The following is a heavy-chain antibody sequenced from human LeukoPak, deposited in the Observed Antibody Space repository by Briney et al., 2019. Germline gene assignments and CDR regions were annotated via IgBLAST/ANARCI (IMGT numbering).Heavy chain of an antibody. D-gene: IGHD3-3*01. J-gene: IGHJ5*02. V-gene: IGHV1-8*03. CDR1: GYTFTNFD. Sequence: ASVQVSCKASGYTFTNFDINWVRQATGQGLEWMGRMSPNTGRTDYAQKFQGRVTITRDTSINTVYMELSSLRSDDTAVYYCARSFVDYWSGYYRRDWFDPWGQGTLVTVSS. CDR2: MSPNTGRT. CDR3: ARSFVDYWSGYYRRDWFDP.